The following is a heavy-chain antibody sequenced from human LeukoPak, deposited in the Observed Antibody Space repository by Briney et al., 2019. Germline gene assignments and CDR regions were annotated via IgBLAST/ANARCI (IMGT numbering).Heavy chain of an antibody. Sequence: GGSLRLSCAASGFTFSNYAMSWVRQAPGKGLEWVSVIYSGGTTYYADSVKGRFTISRDNSKNTLYLQMDSLRAEDTAVYYCVRDDDRPENGLDYWGQGTLVTVSS. J-gene: IGHJ4*02. CDR2: IYSGGTT. CDR3: VRDDDRPENGLDY. D-gene: IGHD3-22*01. CDR1: GFTFSNYA. V-gene: IGHV3-66*01.